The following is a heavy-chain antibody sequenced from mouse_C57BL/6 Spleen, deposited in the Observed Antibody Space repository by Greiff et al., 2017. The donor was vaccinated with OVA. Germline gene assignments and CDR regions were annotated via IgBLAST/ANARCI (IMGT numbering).Heavy chain of an antibody. V-gene: IGHV5-16*01. D-gene: IGHD1-1*01. CDR3: ARESHYYYGSSYWYFDV. CDR1: GFTFSDYY. CDR2: INYDGSST. J-gene: IGHJ1*03. Sequence: EVKLVESEGGLVQPGSSMKLSCTASGFTFSDYYMAWVRQVPEKGLEWVANINYDGSSTYYLDSLKSRFIISRDNAKNILYLQMSSLKSEDTATYYCARESHYYYGSSYWYFDVWGTGTTVTVSS.